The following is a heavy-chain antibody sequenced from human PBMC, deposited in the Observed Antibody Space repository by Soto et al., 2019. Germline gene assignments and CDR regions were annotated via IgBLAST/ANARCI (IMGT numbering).Heavy chain of an antibody. Sequence: EVQLVESGGGLVKPRGSLRLSCAASGFTFSSYSMNWVRQAPGKGLEWVSSISTSSSYMYYADSVRGRFTISRDNAKNSLYLQMDSLRAEDTAVYYCARAGDYLGQGTLVTVSS. CDR1: GFTFSSYS. J-gene: IGHJ4*02. CDR2: ISTSSSYM. V-gene: IGHV3-21*01. CDR3: ARAGDY.